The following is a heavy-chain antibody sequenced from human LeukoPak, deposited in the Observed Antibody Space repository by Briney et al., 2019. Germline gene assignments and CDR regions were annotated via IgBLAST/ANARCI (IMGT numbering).Heavy chain of an antibody. J-gene: IGHJ4*02. V-gene: IGHV4-4*09. CDR3: AREGDSSGYWAL. D-gene: IGHD3-22*01. CDR2: IYTSGST. Sequence: SETLSLTCTVSGGSISSYYWSWIRQPPGKGLEWIGYIYTSGSTNCNPSLKSRVTISVDTSKNQFSLKLSSVTAADTAVYYCAREGDSSGYWALWGQGTLVTVSS. CDR1: GGSISSYY.